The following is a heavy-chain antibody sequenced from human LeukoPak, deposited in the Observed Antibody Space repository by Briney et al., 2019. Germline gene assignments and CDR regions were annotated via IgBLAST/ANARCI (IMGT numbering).Heavy chain of an antibody. CDR1: GGSISTSSSYY. J-gene: IGHJ4*02. Sequence: SETLSLTCTVSGGSISTSSSYYWGWIRQPPGKGLEWIGSIYYTGDTYYNSSLKSRVTISVDTSKNQFALKLTSVTAADTALYYCARLRAYTYGNPGYWGQGSLVTVSS. D-gene: IGHD5-18*01. CDR2: IYYTGDT. V-gene: IGHV4-39*01. CDR3: ARLRAYTYGNPGY.